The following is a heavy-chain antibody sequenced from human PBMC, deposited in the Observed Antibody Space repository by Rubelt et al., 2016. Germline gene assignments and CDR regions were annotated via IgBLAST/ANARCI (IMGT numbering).Heavy chain of an antibody. D-gene: IGHD2-15*01. CDR3: GRSQTVATLDAFDI. CDR1: GYSISNGYY. J-gene: IGHJ3*02. Sequence: QVQLQESGPGLVKPSETLSLTCSVSGYSISNGYYWGWIRQPPGKGLEWIGSIYHSGSTYYNPSLKSRVTISVDTSKKQFSLNLSFVTAADTAVYYCGRSQTVATLDAFDIWGQGTMVTVAS. CDR2: IYHSGST. V-gene: IGHV4-38-2*02.